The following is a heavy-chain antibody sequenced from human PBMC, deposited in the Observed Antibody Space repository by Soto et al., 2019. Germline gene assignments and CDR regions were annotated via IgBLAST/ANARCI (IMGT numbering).Heavy chain of an antibody. V-gene: IGHV4-34*01. CDR2: INHSGST. Sequence: KTSETLSLTCAVYGGSFSGYYWSWIRQPPGKGLEWIGEINHSGSTNYNPSLKSRVTISVDTSKNQFSLKLSSVTAADTAVYYCATAARRVYYYYGMDVWGQGTKVTVSS. CDR3: ATAARRVYYYYGMDV. J-gene: IGHJ6*02. D-gene: IGHD6-6*01. CDR1: GGSFSGYY.